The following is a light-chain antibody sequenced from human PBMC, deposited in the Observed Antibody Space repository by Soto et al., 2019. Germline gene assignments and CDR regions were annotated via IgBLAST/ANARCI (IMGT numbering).Light chain of an antibody. Sequence: DIQMTQSPSSVSASVGDRVTITCRASQDIDRWLAWYQQKPGKAPNLLIYAASSLQSGVPSRFSGSGSGTDFTLTISSQQPEDFATYYCHQVDSFPLTFGGGTKVEIK. CDR3: HQVDSFPLT. CDR2: AAS. V-gene: IGKV1-12*01. CDR1: QDIDRW. J-gene: IGKJ4*01.